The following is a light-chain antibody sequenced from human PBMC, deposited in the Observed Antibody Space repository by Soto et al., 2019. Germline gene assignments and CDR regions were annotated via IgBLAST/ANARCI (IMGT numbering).Light chain of an antibody. J-gene: IGKJ4*01. CDR2: DAS. CDR1: QSVSSN. Sequence: IVMTQAPATLSVSPGERATLSCRSSQSVSSNLAWYQQEPGQAPRLLIYDASNRATGIPARFSGSGSGTDFTLTISSLEPEDFGVYYCQQRSNWPPVTFGGGTKVDIK. CDR3: QQRSNWPPVT. V-gene: IGKV3-11*01.